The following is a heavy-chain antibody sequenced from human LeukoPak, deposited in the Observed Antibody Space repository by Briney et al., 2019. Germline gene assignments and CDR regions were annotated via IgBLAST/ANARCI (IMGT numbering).Heavy chain of an antibody. V-gene: IGHV3-23*01. CDR2: ISDTGGST. D-gene: IGHD2-2*01. J-gene: IGHJ4*02. Sequence: GGSLRLSCAASGFTFRSYAMSWVRQAPGKGLEWVSGISDTGGSTYYADSVKGRFTISRDNSKNALYLQINNVSAEDTALYYCAKSSDGSTSFDYWGQGALVTVSS. CDR3: AKSSDGSTSFDY. CDR1: GFTFRSYA.